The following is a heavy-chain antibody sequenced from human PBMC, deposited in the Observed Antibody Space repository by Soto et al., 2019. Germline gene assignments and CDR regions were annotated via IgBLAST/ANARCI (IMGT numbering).Heavy chain of an antibody. D-gene: IGHD4-17*01. CDR1: GGSFSGYY. CDR3: ARVGMTTVTTPLNWFDP. CDR2: INHSGST. V-gene: IGHV4-34*01. Sequence: QVQLQQWGAGLLKPSETLSLTCAVYGGSFSGYYWSWILQPPGKGLEWIGEINHSGSTNYNPSLKSRVTISVDTSKNQFSLKLSSVTAADTAVYYCARVGMTTVTTPLNWFDPWGQGTLVTVSS. J-gene: IGHJ5*02.